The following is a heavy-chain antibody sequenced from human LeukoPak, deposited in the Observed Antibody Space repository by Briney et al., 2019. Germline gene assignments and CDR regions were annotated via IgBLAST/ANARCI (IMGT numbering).Heavy chain of an antibody. Sequence: GGSLRLSCTASGFIFGDFTMSWFRQAPGKGLEWVGFTRKKAYGGTADYAASVKGRFTISRDDSKSIAYLQMNSLKTEDTAVYYCTKDLDYYDSTGYYDAVYWGQGTLVTVSS. CDR3: TKDLDYYDSTGYYDAVY. J-gene: IGHJ4*02. CDR1: GFIFGDFT. CDR2: TRKKAYGGTA. D-gene: IGHD3-22*01. V-gene: IGHV3-49*03.